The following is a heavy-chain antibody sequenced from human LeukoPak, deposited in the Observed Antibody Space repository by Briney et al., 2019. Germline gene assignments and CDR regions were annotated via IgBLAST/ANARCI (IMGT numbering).Heavy chain of an antibody. J-gene: IGHJ6*02. Sequence: GGSLRLSCTASGFTFSSYSMNWVRQAPGKGLEWVSYISSSSSTISYADSVKGRFTISRDNAKNSLYLQMNSLRAEDTAVYYCARILGYCSSISCPLDGMDVWGQGTVVTVSS. D-gene: IGHD2-2*01. CDR1: GFTFSSYS. V-gene: IGHV3-48*01. CDR2: ISSSSSTI. CDR3: ARILGYCSSISCPLDGMDV.